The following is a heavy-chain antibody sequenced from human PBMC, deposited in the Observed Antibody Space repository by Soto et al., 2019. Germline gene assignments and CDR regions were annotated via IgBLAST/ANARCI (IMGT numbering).Heavy chain of an antibody. CDR1: GFIFNSYG. V-gene: IGHV3-33*01. J-gene: IGHJ3*01. Sequence: GGSLRLSCAASGFIFNSYGIHWVRQAPGKGLEWVAVIWYDGSNKYYADSVKGRFTISRDNSKNTLYLQMNSLRVEDTAVYYCGREILGDGSNALVFDAWGQGTMVTVSS. CDR2: IWYDGSNK. D-gene: IGHD3-10*01. CDR3: GREILGDGSNALVFDA.